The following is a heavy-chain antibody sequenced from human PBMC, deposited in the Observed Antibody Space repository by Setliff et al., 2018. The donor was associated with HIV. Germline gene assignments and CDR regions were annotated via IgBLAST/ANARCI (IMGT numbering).Heavy chain of an antibody. CDR1: GFNIEEYA. CDR3: VQDYCSHDSCNPFDY. CDR2: ISWNSVKI. Sequence: GGSLRLSCVGSGFNIEEYAMAWVRQVPGKGLEWVSSISWNSVKIDYADFVKGRFTISRDNAKNSLFLQMNSLTAEDTAVYYCVQDYCSHDSCNPFDYWGQGTLVTVSS. V-gene: IGHV3-9*01. D-gene: IGHD2-15*01. J-gene: IGHJ4*02.